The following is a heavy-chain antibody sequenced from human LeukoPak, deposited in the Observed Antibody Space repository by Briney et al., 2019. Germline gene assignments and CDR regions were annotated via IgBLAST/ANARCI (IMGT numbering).Heavy chain of an antibody. J-gene: IGHJ5*02. CDR2: ISAYNGNT. Sequence: ASVKVSCKASGYTFTNYGVSWVRQAPGQGLEWMGWISAYNGNTDYAQKFQGRVTMTTDTSTSTAYMELRSLRSDDTAVYCAADLLGAAAYSWGQGTLVTVSS. D-gene: IGHD6-13*01. V-gene: IGHV1-18*01. CDR3: AADLLGAAAYS. CDR1: GYTFTNYG.